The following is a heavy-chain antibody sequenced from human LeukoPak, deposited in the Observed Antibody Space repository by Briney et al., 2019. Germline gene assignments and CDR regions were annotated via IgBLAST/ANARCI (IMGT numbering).Heavy chain of an antibody. CDR1: GYTFTDYY. D-gene: IGHD3-16*01. CDR3: ARHNYDFDFDY. V-gene: IGHV1-2*02. J-gene: IGHJ4*02. Sequence: GASVKVSCKASGYTFTDYYIHWIRQAPGQGLECMGWIKTNSGGPNYAQKFQGRVTMTRDTSMSIAYMDLSGLTSDDTAVYYCARHNYDFDFDYWGQGTLVTVSS. CDR2: IKTNSGGP.